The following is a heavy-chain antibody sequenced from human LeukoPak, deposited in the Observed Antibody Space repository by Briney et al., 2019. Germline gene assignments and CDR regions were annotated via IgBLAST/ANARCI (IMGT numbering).Heavy chain of an antibody. D-gene: IGHD3-10*01. CDR3: ARTRYYYNSRSYGAPYYFDY. Sequence: SETLSLTCTVSGGSISSCYWSWIRQPPGKGLEWIGYIYYSGSTNYNPSLKSRVTISVDTSKNQFSLKLSSVTAADTAVYYCARTRYYYNSRSYGAPYYFDYWGQGTLVTVS. V-gene: IGHV4-59*08. CDR1: GGSISSCY. CDR2: IYYSGST. J-gene: IGHJ4*02.